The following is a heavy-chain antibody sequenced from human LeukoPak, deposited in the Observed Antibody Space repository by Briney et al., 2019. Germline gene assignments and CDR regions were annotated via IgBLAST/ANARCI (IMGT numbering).Heavy chain of an antibody. V-gene: IGHV3-30*04. D-gene: IGHD3-16*01. J-gene: IGHJ2*01. CDR2: ISTDGSYK. Sequence: GGSLRLSCAVSGFTFSSFPFHRVRQAPGKGLEWVAAISTDGSYKYHGDSVKGRFTISRDNPMNTLYLQMNGLRPDDTAVYYCARSLIPGRWYFDLWGRGTLVTVSS. CDR1: GFTFSSFP. CDR3: ARSLIPGRWYFDL.